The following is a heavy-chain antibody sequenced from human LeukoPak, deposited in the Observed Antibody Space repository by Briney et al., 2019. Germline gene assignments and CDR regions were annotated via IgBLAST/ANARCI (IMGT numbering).Heavy chain of an antibody. D-gene: IGHD6-6*01. CDR1: GGSISSYY. CDR3: ARLSAVPAPFDY. Sequence: SETLSLTCTVSGGSISSYYWSWIRQPPGKGLEWIGYIYYSGSTNYNPSLKSRVTISVDTSKNQFSLKLSSVTAADTAVYYCARLSAVPAPFDYWGQGTLVTVSS. CDR2: IYYSGST. V-gene: IGHV4-59*08. J-gene: IGHJ4*02.